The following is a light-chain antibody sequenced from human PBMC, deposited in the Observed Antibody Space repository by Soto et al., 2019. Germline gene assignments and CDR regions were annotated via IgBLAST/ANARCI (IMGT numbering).Light chain of an antibody. Sequence: EIALTQSPATLSLSPGERATLSCRASQSVSSYLAWYQQKPGQAPRLLIYDTSNRATGIPARFSGSGSGTDFTLTISSLEPEDFAVYYCQQRSNWPWTFDGGTKVEIK. J-gene: IGKJ4*01. CDR1: QSVSSY. V-gene: IGKV3-11*01. CDR2: DTS. CDR3: QQRSNWPWT.